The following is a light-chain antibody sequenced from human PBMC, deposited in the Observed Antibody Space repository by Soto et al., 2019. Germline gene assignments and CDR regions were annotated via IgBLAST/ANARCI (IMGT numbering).Light chain of an antibody. J-gene: IGLJ2*01. CDR2: GNS. Sequence: QSVLTQPPSVSGAPGQRVTISCTGSSSNIGAGYDVHWYQQLPGTAPKLLIYGNSNRPSGVPDRFSGSKSGTSVSLAITGLQAEDEADYYCQSYDSSLSGPYVVFGGGTELTVL. V-gene: IGLV1-40*01. CDR3: QSYDSSLSGPYVV. CDR1: SSNIGAGYD.